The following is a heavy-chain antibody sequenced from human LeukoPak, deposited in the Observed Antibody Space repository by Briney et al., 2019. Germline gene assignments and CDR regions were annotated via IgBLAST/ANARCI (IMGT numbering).Heavy chain of an antibody. Sequence: PGGSLRLSCAASGFTFSSYAMHWVRQAPGKGLEWVAVISYDGSNKYYADSVKGRFTISRDNSKNTLYLQMNSLRAEDTAVYYCAKDRGYSYGIGYYFDYWGQGTLVTVSS. CDR1: GFTFSSYA. CDR3: AKDRGYSYGIGYYFDY. CDR2: ISYDGSNK. D-gene: IGHD5-18*01. J-gene: IGHJ4*02. V-gene: IGHV3-30*04.